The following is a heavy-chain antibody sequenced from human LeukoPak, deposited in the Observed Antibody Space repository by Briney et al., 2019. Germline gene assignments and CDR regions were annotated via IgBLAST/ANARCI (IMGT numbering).Heavy chain of an antibody. CDR3: ATVTASHYFDY. J-gene: IGHJ4*02. D-gene: IGHD2-21*02. Sequence: PGGSLRLSCAASGFSVRSDYMSWVRQAPGKGLEWVSVIYSGGSTYYADSVKGRFTISRDNSKNTVYLQMNSLRAEDTAVYYCATVTASHYFDYWGQGTLVTVSS. CDR2: IYSGGST. CDR1: GFSVRSDY. V-gene: IGHV3-66*01.